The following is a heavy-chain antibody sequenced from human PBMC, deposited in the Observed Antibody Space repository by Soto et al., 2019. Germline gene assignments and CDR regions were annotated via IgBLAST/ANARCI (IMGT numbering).Heavy chain of an antibody. CDR1: GGSFSGYY. Sequence: PSETLSLTCAVYGGSFSGYYWSWIRQPPGKGLEWIGEINHSGSTNYNPSLKSRVTISVDTSKNQFSLKLSSVTAADTAVYYCTHGDYTNAYWGQGTLVPVYS. J-gene: IGHJ4*02. D-gene: IGHD4-17*01. CDR2: INHSGST. CDR3: THGDYTNAY. V-gene: IGHV4-34*01.